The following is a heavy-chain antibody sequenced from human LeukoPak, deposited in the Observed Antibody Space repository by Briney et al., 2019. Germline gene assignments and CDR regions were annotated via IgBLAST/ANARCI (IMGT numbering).Heavy chain of an antibody. CDR3: ARGVDTRTYYFDS. CDR2: ISATSTYI. Sequence: GGSLRLSCAASGFTFNYYSMNWVRQAPGKGLEWVSSISATSTYIYCADSVRGRFTISRDNAKNSLYLQMDSLRAEDTAVYYCARGVDTRTYYFDSWGQGNLVTVSS. D-gene: IGHD5-18*01. J-gene: IGHJ4*02. CDR1: GFTFNYYS. V-gene: IGHV3-21*01.